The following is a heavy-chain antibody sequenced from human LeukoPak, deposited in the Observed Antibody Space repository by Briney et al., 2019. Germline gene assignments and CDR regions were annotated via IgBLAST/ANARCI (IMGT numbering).Heavy chain of an antibody. Sequence: PGGSLRLSCAASGFIFSTYWMSWFRQAPGKGLEWVANIKQDGSEKYYVDSVKGRFTISRDNAKNSLYLQMNSLRAEDTAVYYCAREGYYKVDYWGQGTLVTVSS. V-gene: IGHV3-7*01. D-gene: IGHD2-8*01. CDR1: GFIFSTYW. J-gene: IGHJ4*02. CDR3: AREGYYKVDY. CDR2: IKQDGSEK.